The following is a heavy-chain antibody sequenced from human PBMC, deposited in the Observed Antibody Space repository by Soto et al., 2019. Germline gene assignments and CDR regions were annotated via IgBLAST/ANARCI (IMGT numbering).Heavy chain of an antibody. Sequence: QVQLVQSGAEVKKPGASVKVSCKASGYTFTNFGISWVRQAPGQGLEWMGWISAYNGNTNYAQKFQGRVTMTTDTSASTGYMEVRGREFDDAAVYYWARGGTPIEYWGQGTLVTVSS. D-gene: IGHD3-16*01. J-gene: IGHJ4*02. CDR2: ISAYNGNT. V-gene: IGHV1-18*01. CDR3: ARGGTPIEY. CDR1: GYTFTNFG.